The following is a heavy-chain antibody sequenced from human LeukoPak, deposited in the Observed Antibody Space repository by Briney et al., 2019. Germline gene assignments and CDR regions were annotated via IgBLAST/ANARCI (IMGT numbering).Heavy chain of an antibody. CDR2: INPSSGDT. Sequence: ASVKVSCKASGYTFTGYDMHWVRQAPGQGLEWMGRINPSSGDTSYAQKYQGRVTMTRDTSISTTYMDLSRLTSDDTAVYYCARGEPTKQLWERYYYYYMDVWGKGTTVTISS. CDR1: GYTFTGYD. D-gene: IGHD5-18*01. CDR3: ARGEPTKQLWERYYYYYMDV. J-gene: IGHJ6*03. V-gene: IGHV1-2*02.